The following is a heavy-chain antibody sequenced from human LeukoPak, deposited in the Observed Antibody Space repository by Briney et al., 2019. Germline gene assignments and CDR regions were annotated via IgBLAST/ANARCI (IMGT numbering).Heavy chain of an antibody. Sequence: SETLSLTCTVSGGSISGYYWSWIRQPAGKGLEWIGRVYTSGSTIYNPSLKSRVTMSTDTSRNQFSLTLTSVTAADTAVYYCAKSPPGRGGYNWFDPWGQGILVTVSS. CDR2: VYTSGST. J-gene: IGHJ5*02. D-gene: IGHD3-16*01. CDR1: GGSISGYY. CDR3: AKSPPGRGGYNWFDP. V-gene: IGHV4-4*07.